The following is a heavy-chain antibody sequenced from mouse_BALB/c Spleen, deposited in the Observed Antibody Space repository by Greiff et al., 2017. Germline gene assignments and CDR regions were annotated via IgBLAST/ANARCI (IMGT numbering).Heavy chain of an antibody. D-gene: IGHD2-2*01. CDR1: GYTFTDYN. CDR3: ARRYYGYEYWYFDV. V-gene: IGHV1-18*01. Sequence: EVKLVESGPELVKPGASVKIPCKASGYTFTDYNMDWVKQSHGKSLEWIGDINPNNGGTIYNQKFKGKATLTVDKSSSTAYMELRSLTSEDTAVYYCARRYYGYEYWYFDVWGAGTTVTVSS. CDR2: INPNNGGT. J-gene: IGHJ1*01.